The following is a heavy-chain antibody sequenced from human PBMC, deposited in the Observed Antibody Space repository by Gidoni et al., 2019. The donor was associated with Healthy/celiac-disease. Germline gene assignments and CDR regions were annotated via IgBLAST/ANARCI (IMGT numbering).Heavy chain of an antibody. CDR2: IWYDGSNK. CDR1: GFTFSSYG. D-gene: IGHD1-26*01. Sequence: QVQLVESGGGVVQPGRSLRLSCAASGFTFSSYGMHWVRQAPGKGLEWVAVIWYDGSNKYYADSVKGRFTISRDNSKNTLYLQMNSLRAEDTAVYYCARVLRIVGAIDYWGQGTLVTVSS. V-gene: IGHV3-33*01. J-gene: IGHJ4*02. CDR3: ARVLRIVGAIDY.